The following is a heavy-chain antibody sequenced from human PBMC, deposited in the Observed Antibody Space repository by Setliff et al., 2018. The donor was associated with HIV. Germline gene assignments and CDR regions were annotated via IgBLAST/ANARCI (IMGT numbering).Heavy chain of an antibody. CDR3: TTDGSYDILTGPTLGAFDI. J-gene: IGHJ3*02. V-gene: IGHV1-24*01. Sequence: ASVKVSCKVSGHTLTELSMHWVRQAPGKGLEWMGGFDPEDAETIYAQNFQGRVTMTEDTSTDTAYMELSSLRSEDTAFYYCTTDGSYDILTGPTLGAFDIWGQGTMVTVSS. CDR1: GHTLTELS. CDR2: FDPEDAET. D-gene: IGHD3-9*01.